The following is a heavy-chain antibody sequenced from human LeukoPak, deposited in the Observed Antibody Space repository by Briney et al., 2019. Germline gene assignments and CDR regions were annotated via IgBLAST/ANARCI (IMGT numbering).Heavy chain of an antibody. CDR2: ISGSGGST. D-gene: IGHD1-1*01. J-gene: IGHJ4*02. Sequence: GGSLRLSCAASGFTFSSYAMSWVRQAPGKGLEWVSAISGSGGSTYYADSVKGRFTISRDNSKNTLYLQMNSLRAEDTAIYYCARVWKGNYYDYWGQGTLVTVSS. CDR1: GFTFSSYA. CDR3: ARVWKGNYYDY. V-gene: IGHV3-23*01.